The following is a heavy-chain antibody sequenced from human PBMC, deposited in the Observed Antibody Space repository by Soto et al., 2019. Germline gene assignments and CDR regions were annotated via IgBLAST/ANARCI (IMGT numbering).Heavy chain of an antibody. Sequence: GESLKIPCKGSGYSFTTYWIGWVRQMPGKGLEWMGILYPGDSYTRYSPSFQGQVTISADKSSSTAYLQWSSLKAADTAIYYCAASICYYGMDVWGQGTTVTVSS. V-gene: IGHV5-51*01. J-gene: IGHJ6*02. CDR2: LYPGDSYT. CDR1: GYSFTTYW. CDR3: AASICYYGMDV.